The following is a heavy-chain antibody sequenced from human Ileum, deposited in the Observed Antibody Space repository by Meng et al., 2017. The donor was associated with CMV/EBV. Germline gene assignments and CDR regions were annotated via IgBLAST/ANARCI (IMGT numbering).Heavy chain of an antibody. CDR3: AKDSGRNQGWFDP. V-gene: IGHV3-30*18. CDR1: GVIFTSYG. Sequence: CEVSGVIFTSYGLHWVRQVPGKGLEWVAAISPNGRNKYYAESVKGRFTISRDNSKDTLYLQMNTLRAEETAVYYCAKDSGRNQGWFDPWGQGTLVTVSS. CDR2: ISPNGRNK. D-gene: IGHD1-26*01. J-gene: IGHJ5*02.